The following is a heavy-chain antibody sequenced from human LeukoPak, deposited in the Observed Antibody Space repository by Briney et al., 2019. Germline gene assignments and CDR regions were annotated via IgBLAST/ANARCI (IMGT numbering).Heavy chain of an antibody. CDR2: VSSTSGYI. D-gene: IGHD1-14*01. J-gene: IGHJ6*02. Sequence: GGSLRLSCAASGFTFSSYDMHWVRQAPGKGLEWVSSVSSTSGYIYYADSVKGRFTISRDNSKNSVYLQMNSLRAEDTAVHYCARRSPEYYHYAMDVWGQGTTVTVSS. V-gene: IGHV3-21*01. CDR3: ARRSPEYYHYAMDV. CDR1: GFTFSSYD.